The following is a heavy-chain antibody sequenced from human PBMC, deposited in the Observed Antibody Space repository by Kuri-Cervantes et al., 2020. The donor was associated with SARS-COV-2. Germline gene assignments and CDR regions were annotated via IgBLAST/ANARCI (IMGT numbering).Heavy chain of an antibody. D-gene: IGHD6-6*01. V-gene: IGHV3-33*01. CDR1: GFTFSSYG. Sequence: GGSLRLSCAASGFTFSSYGMHWVRQAPGKGLEWVAVIWYDGSNKYYADSVKGRFTISRDNSKNTLYLQMNSLRAEDTAVYYCARGIAARRGYYYYGMDVWGQGTTVTVSS. CDR3: ARGIAARRGYYYYGMDV. CDR2: IWYDGSNK. J-gene: IGHJ6*02.